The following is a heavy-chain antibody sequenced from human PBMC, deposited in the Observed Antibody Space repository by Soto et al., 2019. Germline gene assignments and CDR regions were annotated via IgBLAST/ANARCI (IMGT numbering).Heavy chain of an antibody. CDR3: ARSAGDGYNVAYYYYGMDV. J-gene: IGHJ6*02. D-gene: IGHD5-12*01. CDR2: IIPILGIA. V-gene: IGHV1-69*02. Sequence: QVQLVQSGAEVKKPGSSVKVSCKASGGTFSSYTISWVRQAPGQGLEWMGRIIPILGIANYAQKFQGRVTITADKXXSXAXXELSSLRSEDTAVYYCARSAGDGYNVAYYYYGMDVWGQGTTVTVSS. CDR1: GGTFSSYT.